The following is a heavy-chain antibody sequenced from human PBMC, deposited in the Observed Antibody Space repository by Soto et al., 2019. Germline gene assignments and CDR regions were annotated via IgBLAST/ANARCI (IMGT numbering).Heavy chain of an antibody. V-gene: IGHV1-2*04. J-gene: IGHJ1*01. D-gene: IGHD6-13*01. Sequence: ASVKVSCKASGYTFTGYYMHWVRQAPGQGLEWMGWINPNSGGTNYAQKFQGWVTMTRDTSISTAYMELSRLRSDDTAVYYCARNKGTRSSSWFQHWGQGTLVTVSS. CDR3: ARNKGTRSSSWFQH. CDR2: INPNSGGT. CDR1: GYTFTGYY.